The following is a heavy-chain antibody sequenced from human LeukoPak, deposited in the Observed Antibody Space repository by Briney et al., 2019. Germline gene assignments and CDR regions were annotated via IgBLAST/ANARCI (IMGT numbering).Heavy chain of an antibody. V-gene: IGHV4-59*08. D-gene: IGHD3-3*01. J-gene: IGHJ3*02. CDR2: IYYSGST. CDR3: ARAGDYDFWSGYPNDAFDI. CDR1: GGSVNSYY. Sequence: PSETLSLTCSLSGGSVNSYYWSWIRQPPGKGLEWIGYIYYSGSTNYNPSLKSRVTISVDTSKNQFSLKLSSVTAADTAVYYCARAGDYDFWSGYPNDAFDIWGQGTMVTVSS.